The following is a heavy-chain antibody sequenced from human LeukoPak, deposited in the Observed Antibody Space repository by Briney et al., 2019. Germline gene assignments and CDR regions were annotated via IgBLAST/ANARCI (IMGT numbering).Heavy chain of an antibody. Sequence: ASVKVSCKASGYTFTVYYIHWVRQAPGQGLEWVGIFNPSGDTTSYAQKFQGRVTMNRDTSTSTVYMELSSLRSEDTALYYCARGRTVTNDFDLWGRGTLVTVSS. V-gene: IGHV1-46*01. CDR1: GYTFTVYY. CDR2: FNPSGDTT. CDR3: ARGRTVTNDFDL. D-gene: IGHD4-17*01. J-gene: IGHJ2*01.